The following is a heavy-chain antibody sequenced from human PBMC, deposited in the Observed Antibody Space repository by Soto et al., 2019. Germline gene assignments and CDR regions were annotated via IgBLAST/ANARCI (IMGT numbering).Heavy chain of an antibody. J-gene: IGHJ6*02. CDR3: AGDAGCFGDTEEPYYYYGMDV. D-gene: IGHD3-10*01. V-gene: IGHV1-18*01. Sequence: ASVKVSCKASGYTFTSYGISWVRQAPGQGLEWMGWISAYNGNTNYARKLQGRVTMTTDTSTSTAYMELRSLGSDDTAVYYCAGDAGCFGDTEEPYYYYGMDVWGQGTTVTVSS. CDR1: GYTFTSYG. CDR2: ISAYNGNT.